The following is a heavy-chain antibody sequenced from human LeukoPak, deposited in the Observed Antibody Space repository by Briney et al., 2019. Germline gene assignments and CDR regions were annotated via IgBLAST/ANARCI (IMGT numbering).Heavy chain of an antibody. Sequence: ASVKVSCKASGYTFTGYYMHWVRQAPGQGLEWMGWINPNSGGTNYAQKFQGRVTMTRDTSISTAYMELSRLRSDDTAVYYCARDLFYDFWSGSDDYWGQGTLVTVSS. CDR2: INPNSGGT. V-gene: IGHV1-2*02. J-gene: IGHJ4*02. CDR1: GYTFTGYY. CDR3: ARDLFYDFWSGSDDY. D-gene: IGHD3-3*01.